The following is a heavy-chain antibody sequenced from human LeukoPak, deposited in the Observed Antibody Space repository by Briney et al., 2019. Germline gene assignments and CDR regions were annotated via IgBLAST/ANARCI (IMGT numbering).Heavy chain of an antibody. D-gene: IGHD3-9*01. J-gene: IGHJ3*02. CDR3: ARDGGPLYHTGTGYYRAFDI. Sequence: SETLSLTCTVSGDSMTEYFWSWIRQPPGKGLEYIGDVFYTGSTKYNPSLKSRVSISVDTSKKQFSLNLRSVTAADTAVYYCARDGGPLYHTGTGYYRAFDIWGPGTMVAVSP. CDR1: GDSMTEYF. CDR2: VFYTGST. V-gene: IGHV4-59*01.